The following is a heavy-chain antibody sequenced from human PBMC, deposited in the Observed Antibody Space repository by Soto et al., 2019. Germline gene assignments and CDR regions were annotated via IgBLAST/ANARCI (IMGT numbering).Heavy chain of an antibody. J-gene: IGHJ4*02. V-gene: IGHV4-59*11. Sequence: QVQLQESGPGLVKPSETLSLTCTVSGGSISNHYWSWIRQPPGKGLEWIGYIYYNGNTNYNPSLKSRVTMSVDTSKSQISLRLSSVTAADTAVYYCARANWYSEYWGKGTLVTVSS. D-gene: IGHD7-27*01. CDR3: ARANWYSEY. CDR1: GGSISNHY. CDR2: IYYNGNT.